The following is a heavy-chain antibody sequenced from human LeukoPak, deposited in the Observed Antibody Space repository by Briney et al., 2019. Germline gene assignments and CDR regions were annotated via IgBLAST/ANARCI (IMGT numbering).Heavy chain of an antibody. CDR2: TYYRSKWYN. CDR3: AREGAVAGTLGRFYRNWFDP. D-gene: IGHD6-19*01. CDR1: GDSVSSNSAA. Sequence: SQTLSLTCAISGDSVSSNSAAWNWIRQSPSRGLEWLGRTYYRSKWYNDYAVSVRSRITINPDTSKNQFSLQLNSVTPEDTAVYYCAREGAVAGTLGRFYRNWFDPWGQGTLVTVSS. V-gene: IGHV6-1*01. J-gene: IGHJ5*02.